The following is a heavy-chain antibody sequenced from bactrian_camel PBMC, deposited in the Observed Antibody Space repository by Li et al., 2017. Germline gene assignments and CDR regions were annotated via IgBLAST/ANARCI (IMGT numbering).Heavy chain of an antibody. D-gene: IGHD2*01. Sequence: HVQLVESGGGSVQAGGSLRLSCVASGNLGSSYSMGWFRQTPGKAREGVAIIYTGGDETYYDDSVKGRFTIARDNAKGTVSLQMNSLKPEDTACTTVRRVPRLVVVVTAFVDFGEQDMTIGARGPRSPSP. V-gene: IGHV3S6*01. CDR2: IYTGGDET. CDR1: GNLGSSYS. J-gene: IGHJ4*01. CDR3: RRVPRLVVVVTAFVDFGEQDMT.